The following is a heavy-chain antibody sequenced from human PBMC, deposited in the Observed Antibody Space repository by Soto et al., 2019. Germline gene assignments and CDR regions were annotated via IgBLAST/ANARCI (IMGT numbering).Heavy chain of an antibody. CDR3: ARDRYSSSWTNRNWFDP. D-gene: IGHD6-13*01. V-gene: IGHV4-34*01. Sequence: QVQLQQWGAGLLKPSETLSLTCAVYGGSFSGYYWSWIRQPPGKGLEWIGEINHSGSTNYNPSLKSRVTISVDTSKNQFSLKLSSVTAADTAVYYCARDRYSSSWTNRNWFDPWGQGTLVTVSS. CDR2: INHSGST. CDR1: GGSFSGYY. J-gene: IGHJ5*02.